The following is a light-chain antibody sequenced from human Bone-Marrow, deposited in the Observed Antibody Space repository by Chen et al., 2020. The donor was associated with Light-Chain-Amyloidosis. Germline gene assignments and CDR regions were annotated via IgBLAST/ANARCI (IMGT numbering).Light chain of an antibody. CDR3: QSADSSGTYVV. CDR1: ALPKQY. Sequence: SYELTQPPSVSVPPGQTPRITCAGDALPKQYAYWYQQKPGQAPVLVIYKDSERPSGIPERFSGSSSGTTVTLTISGVQAEDEADYYCQSADSSGTYVVFGGGTKLTVL. V-gene: IGLV3-25*03. J-gene: IGLJ2*01. CDR2: KDS.